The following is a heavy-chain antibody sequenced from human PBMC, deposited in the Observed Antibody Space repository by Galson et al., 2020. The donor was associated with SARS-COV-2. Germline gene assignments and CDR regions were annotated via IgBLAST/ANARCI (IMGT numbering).Heavy chain of an antibody. J-gene: IGHJ4*02. D-gene: IGHD3-10*01. CDR1: SDSISSGGYY. V-gene: IGHV4-31*03. CDR3: ARDGGDGSGTYYLPY. Sequence: SETLSLTCTVSSDSISSGGYYWSWIRQHPEKGLEWVGYIFYRGSTNYNPSLKSRVTVSVDTSKNQFSLKLSSVTAADTAVYYCARDGGDGSGTYYLPYWGQGTLVTVSS. CDR2: IFYRGST.